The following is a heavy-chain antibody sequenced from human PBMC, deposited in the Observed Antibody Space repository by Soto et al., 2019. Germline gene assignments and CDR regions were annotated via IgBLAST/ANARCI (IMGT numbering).Heavy chain of an antibody. CDR3: ASYTTVARYFDY. Sequence: ASVKVSCKASGYTFTNYGISWVRQAPGQGLEWMGWISAHSGNTDYAQNLQGRVTLTTDTSTSTAYMELRSLRSDDTAVYYCASYTTVARYFDYWGQGTLVTVSS. D-gene: IGHD4-17*01. J-gene: IGHJ4*02. V-gene: IGHV1-18*01. CDR1: GYTFTNYG. CDR2: ISAHSGNT.